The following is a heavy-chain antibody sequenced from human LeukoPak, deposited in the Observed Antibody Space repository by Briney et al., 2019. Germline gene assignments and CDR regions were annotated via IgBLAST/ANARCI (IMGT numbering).Heavy chain of an antibody. V-gene: IGHV4-39*01. Sequence: SETLSLTCTVSGGSISSSSYYWGWIRQPPGKGLEWIGNIYFSGSTYYNPSLKSRVTISVDTSKNQFSLKLSSVTAADTAVYYCARSSSGFLFWFDPWGQGTLVTVSS. J-gene: IGHJ5*02. CDR3: ARSSSGFLFWFDP. CDR2: IYFSGST. CDR1: GGSISSSSYY. D-gene: IGHD3-22*01.